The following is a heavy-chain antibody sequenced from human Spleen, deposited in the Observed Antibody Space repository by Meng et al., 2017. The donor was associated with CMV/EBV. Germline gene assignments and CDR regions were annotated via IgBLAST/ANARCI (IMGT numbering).Heavy chain of an antibody. D-gene: IGHD3-16*01. Sequence: CPVSGVSLTGRNWWSWVRQAPGEGLEWIGEIYHTGRTNYNPSLESRLTMSVDKSKNEFSLTVTSLTAADTAVYFCARVGDWGSYLEFWGQGALVTVSS. CDR2: IYHTGRT. CDR3: ARVGDWGSYLEF. V-gene: IGHV4-4*01. J-gene: IGHJ4*02. CDR1: GVSLTGRNW.